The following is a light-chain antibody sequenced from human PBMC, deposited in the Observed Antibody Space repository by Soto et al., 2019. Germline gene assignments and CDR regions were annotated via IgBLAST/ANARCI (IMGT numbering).Light chain of an antibody. Sequence: QSVLSQPPSASGTPGQRVIISCSGSNSNIGRNTVNWYQLLPGTAPKLLIYTNNQRPSGVPDRFSASKSGTSASLAISGPQSEDEADYYCAAWDASLNGPVFGGGTKVTVL. CDR3: AAWDASLNGPV. J-gene: IGLJ2*01. V-gene: IGLV1-44*01. CDR2: TNN. CDR1: NSNIGRNT.